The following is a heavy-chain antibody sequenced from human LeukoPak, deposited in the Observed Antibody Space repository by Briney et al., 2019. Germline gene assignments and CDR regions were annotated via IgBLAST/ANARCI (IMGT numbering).Heavy chain of an antibody. CDR1: GYTFTSYY. Sequence: ASVKVSCKASGYTFTSYYMHWVRQAPGQGLEWMGIINPSGGSTSYAQKFQGRVTMTRDMSTSTVYMELRSLRSDDTAVYYCAREYVRQQLIKSEYYYYMDVWGKGTTVTVSS. D-gene: IGHD6-13*01. J-gene: IGHJ6*03. V-gene: IGHV1-46*01. CDR3: AREYVRQQLIKSEYYYYMDV. CDR2: INPSGGST.